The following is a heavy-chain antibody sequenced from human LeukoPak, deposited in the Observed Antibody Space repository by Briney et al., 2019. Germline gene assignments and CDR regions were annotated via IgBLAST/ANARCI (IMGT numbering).Heavy chain of an antibody. D-gene: IGHD1-26*01. CDR3: AREYSGSYLDAFDI. CDR1: GGTFSSYA. Sequence: SVKVSCKASGGTFSSYAISWVRQAPGQGLEWMGRIIPIFGTANYAQKFQGRVTITTDESTSTAYMELSGLRSEDTAVYYCAREYSGSYLDAFDIWGQGTMVTVSS. J-gene: IGHJ3*02. CDR2: IIPIFGTA. V-gene: IGHV1-69*05.